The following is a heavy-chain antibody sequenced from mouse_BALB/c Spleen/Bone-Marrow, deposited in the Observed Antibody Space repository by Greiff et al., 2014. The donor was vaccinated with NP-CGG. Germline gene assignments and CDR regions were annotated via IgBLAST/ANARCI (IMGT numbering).Heavy chain of an antibody. D-gene: IGHD2-14*01. CDR2: ISTYYGDA. J-gene: IGHJ4*01. CDR3: AREVRDDYAMDY. Sequence: VQLQQSGAELVRPGVSVKISCKGSGYTFTDYAMHWVKQSHAKSLEWIGVISTYYGDASYNQKFKGKATMTVDKSSSTAYMELARLTSEDSAIYYCAREVRDDYAMDYWGQGTSVTVPS. CDR1: GYTFTDYA. V-gene: IGHV1S137*01.